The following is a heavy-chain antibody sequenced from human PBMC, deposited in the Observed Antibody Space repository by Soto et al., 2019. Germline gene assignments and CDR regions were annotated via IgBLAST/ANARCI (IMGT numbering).Heavy chain of an antibody. D-gene: IGHD2-21*02. Sequence: PSETLSLTCAVSGGSFSGFYWTWIRQPPGEGLEWIGKINHSGITNFNPSLRSRLTISLDSSKKHFCLNLTSMTAADAAVYYCARADSTLVTSYGLDVWGQGTTVTVSS. CDR1: GGSFSGFY. V-gene: IGHV4-34*01. CDR3: ARADSTLVTSYGLDV. CDR2: INHSGIT. J-gene: IGHJ6*02.